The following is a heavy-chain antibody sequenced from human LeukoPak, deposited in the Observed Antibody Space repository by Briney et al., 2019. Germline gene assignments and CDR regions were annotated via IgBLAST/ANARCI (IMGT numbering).Heavy chain of an antibody. V-gene: IGHV3-15*01. CDR1: GFTFSNAW. J-gene: IGHJ4*02. CDR3: TTEVPLYSSSWYRDY. Sequence: PGGSLRLSCAASGFTFSNAWMSWVRQAPGKGLEWVGRIKSKTDGGTTDYAAPVKGRFTISRDDSKNTLYLQMNSLKTEDTAVYYCTTEVPLYSSSWYRDYWGQGTLVTVSS. CDR2: IKSKTDGGTT. D-gene: IGHD6-13*01.